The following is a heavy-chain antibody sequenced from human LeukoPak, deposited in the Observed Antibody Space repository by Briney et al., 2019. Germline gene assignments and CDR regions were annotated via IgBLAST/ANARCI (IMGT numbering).Heavy chain of an antibody. CDR1: GGTFSSYA. Sequence: SVTVSCKASGGTFSSYAISWVRRAPGQGLEWMGGIIPIFGTANYAQKFQGRVTITADESTSTAYMELSSLRSEDTAVYYCARVRICSSSCFAEAKYYFDYWGQGTLVTVSS. J-gene: IGHJ4*02. CDR3: ARVRICSSSCFAEAKYYFDY. CDR2: IIPIFGTA. V-gene: IGHV1-69*13. D-gene: IGHD6-13*01.